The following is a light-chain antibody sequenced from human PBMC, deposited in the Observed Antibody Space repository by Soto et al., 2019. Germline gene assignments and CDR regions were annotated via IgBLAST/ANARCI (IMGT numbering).Light chain of an antibody. V-gene: IGLV2-8*01. Sequence: QSALTQPPSASGSPGQSVTISCTGTSSDVGNYNFVSWYRQHPGKAPKLIIYEATKRPSGVPDRFSGSKSGNTASLTVSGLQAEDEADYYCSSYAGNNNMVFGGGTKLTVL. J-gene: IGLJ2*01. CDR1: SSDVGNYNF. CDR3: SSYAGNNNMV. CDR2: EAT.